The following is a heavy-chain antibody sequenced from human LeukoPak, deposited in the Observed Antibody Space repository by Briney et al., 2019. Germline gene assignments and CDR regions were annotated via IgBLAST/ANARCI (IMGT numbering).Heavy chain of an antibody. J-gene: IGHJ4*02. Sequence: GGSLRLSCAASGFTFSSYGMHWVRQAPGKGLEWVAFIQFDGSHIFYTDSVRGRFTISRDNSKNTLYLQMSSLRAEDTAVFYCAKTFDQLLYSKLDYGAQGPLVTVSS. CDR3: AKTFDQLLYSKLDY. CDR2: IQFDGSHI. CDR1: GFTFSSYG. V-gene: IGHV3-30*02. D-gene: IGHD2-8*01.